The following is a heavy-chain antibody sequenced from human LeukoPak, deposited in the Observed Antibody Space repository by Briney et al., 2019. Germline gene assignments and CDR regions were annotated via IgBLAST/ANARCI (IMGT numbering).Heavy chain of an antibody. D-gene: IGHD3-22*01. V-gene: IGHV1-69*13. J-gene: IGHJ5*02. Sequence: ASVKVSCKASGGTFSNNAMSWVRQAPGQGLEWTGGIIPTFGTTNYVQKFLGRVTITADVSTSTVYMELSSLNSEDTAMYYCARHPDYFDGSGYYFWNWFDPWGQGTLVTVSS. CDR1: GGTFSNNA. CDR2: IIPTFGTT. CDR3: ARHPDYFDGSGYYFWNWFDP.